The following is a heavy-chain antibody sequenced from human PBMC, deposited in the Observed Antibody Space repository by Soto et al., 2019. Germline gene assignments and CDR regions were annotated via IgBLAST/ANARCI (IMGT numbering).Heavy chain of an antibody. V-gene: IGHV1-2*04. CDR3: ARDLKGSSWYVFGY. D-gene: IGHD6-13*01. CDR2: INPNSGGT. J-gene: IGHJ4*02. CDR1: GYTFTGYY. Sequence: ASVKVSCKASGYTFTGYYMHWVRQAPGQGLEWMGWINPNSGGTNYAQKFQGWVTMTRDTSISTAYMELSRLRSDDTAVYYCARDLKGSSWYVFGYWGQGTLVTVSS.